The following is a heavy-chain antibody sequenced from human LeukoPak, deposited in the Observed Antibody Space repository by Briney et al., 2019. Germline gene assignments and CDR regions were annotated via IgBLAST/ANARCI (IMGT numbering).Heavy chain of an antibody. CDR1: GFTFSSYG. V-gene: IGHV3-23*01. D-gene: IGHD3-22*01. CDR2: ISGSGGST. J-gene: IGHJ4*02. CDR3: AKDSLVDYYDSSGYYTHFDY. Sequence: GGSLRLSCAASGFTFSSYGMHWVRQAPGKGLEWVSAISGSGGSTYYADSVKGRFTISRDSSKNTLYLQMNSLRAEDTAVYYCAKDSLVDYYDSSGYYTHFDYWGQGTLSPSPQ.